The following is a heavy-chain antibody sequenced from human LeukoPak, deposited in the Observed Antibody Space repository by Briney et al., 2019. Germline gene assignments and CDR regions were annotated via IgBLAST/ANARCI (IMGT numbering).Heavy chain of an antibody. V-gene: IGHV4-4*09. Sequence: SETLSLTCTVSGGSISSYYWSWIRQPPGKGLEWIGYIYTSGGTNYNPSLKSRVTISVDTSKNQFSLKLSSVTAADTAVYYCATGGYGYRDAFDIWGQGTMVTVSS. J-gene: IGHJ3*02. CDR1: GGSISSYY. D-gene: IGHD5-18*01. CDR2: IYTSGGT. CDR3: ATGGYGYRDAFDI.